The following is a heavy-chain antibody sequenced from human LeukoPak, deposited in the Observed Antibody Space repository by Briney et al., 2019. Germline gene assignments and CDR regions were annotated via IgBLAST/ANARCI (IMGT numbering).Heavy chain of an antibody. CDR2: INPNSGGT. J-gene: IGHJ5*02. D-gene: IGHD3-10*01. Sequence: ASVKVSCKASGYTFTGYYMHWVRQAPGQGLEWMGWINPNSGGTNYAQKFQGRVTMTRDTSISTAYMELRSLRSDDTAVYYCARFRITMVRGVNNWFDPWGQGTLVTVSS. CDR1: GYTFTGYY. CDR3: ARFRITMVRGVNNWFDP. V-gene: IGHV1-2*02.